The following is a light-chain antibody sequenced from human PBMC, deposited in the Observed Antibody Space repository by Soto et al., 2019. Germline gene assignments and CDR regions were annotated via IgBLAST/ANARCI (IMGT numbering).Light chain of an antibody. CDR2: DVS. Sequence: ILLTQSPATLSLSRGKISTLSCRSSQNISSYLIWYQQKPGQAPRLLIYDVSNRATGIPARFSGSGSGTDFTLTISSLEPEDFAVYYCQQRSNWPRTFGQGTKVDIK. J-gene: IGKJ1*01. CDR3: QQRSNWPRT. CDR1: QNISSY. V-gene: IGKV3-11*01.